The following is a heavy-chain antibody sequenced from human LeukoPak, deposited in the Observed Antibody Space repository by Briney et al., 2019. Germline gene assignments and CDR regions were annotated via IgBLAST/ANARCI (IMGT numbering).Heavy chain of an antibody. J-gene: IGHJ5*02. CDR1: GGXISSYY. V-gene: IGHV4-59*08. CDR3: ARHVKGSTHGFDP. Sequence: SETLSLTCTVSGGXISSYYCSWIRQPPGKGLEWLGYIYYSGSTNHNPSLKSRVTISVDTSKNQFSLKLSSVTAADTAVYYCARHVKGSTHGFDPWGQGTLVTVSS. D-gene: IGHD2/OR15-2a*01. CDR2: IYYSGST.